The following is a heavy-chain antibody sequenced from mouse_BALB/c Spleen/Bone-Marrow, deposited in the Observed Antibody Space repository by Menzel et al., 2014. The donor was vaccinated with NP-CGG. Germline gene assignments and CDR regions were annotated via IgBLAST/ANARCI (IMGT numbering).Heavy chain of an antibody. CDR1: GYTFTSYW. CDR3: ARDHPYYFDY. CDR2: INPSTGYT. Sequence: VQRVESGAELAKPGASVKMSCKASGYTFTSYWMHWVKQRPGQGLEWIGYINPSTGYTECNQKFKDKATLTADKSSSTAYMQLSSLTSEDSAVYYCARDHPYYFDYWGQGTTLTVSS. J-gene: IGHJ2*01. V-gene: IGHV1-7*01.